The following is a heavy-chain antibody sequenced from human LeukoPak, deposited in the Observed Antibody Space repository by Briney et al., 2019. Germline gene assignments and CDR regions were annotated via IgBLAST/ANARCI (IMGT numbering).Heavy chain of an antibody. D-gene: IGHD2-21*02. Sequence: PSETLSLTCTVSGGSISGYYWSWIRQPPGKGLEWIGYIYYSESTSYNPSLKSRVTISVDTSKNQFSLKLSSVTAADTAVYYCARGYCGGDCYSVGWFDPWGQGTLVTVSS. J-gene: IGHJ5*02. CDR2: IYYSEST. V-gene: IGHV4-59*01. CDR3: ARGYCGGDCYSVGWFDP. CDR1: GGSISGYY.